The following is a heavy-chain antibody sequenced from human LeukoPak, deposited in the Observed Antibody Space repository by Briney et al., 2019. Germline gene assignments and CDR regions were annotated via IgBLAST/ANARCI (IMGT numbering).Heavy chain of an antibody. CDR3: ARGRAIAARDY. D-gene: IGHD6-6*01. V-gene: IGHV4-59*01. Sequence: PSETLSLTCTVSGGSISSYYWSWIRQPPGKGLEWIGYIYYSGSTSYNPSLKSRVTMSVDTSKNQFSLKLTSVTAADTAFYYCARGRAIAARDYWGQGTLVTVSS. CDR2: IYYSGST. J-gene: IGHJ4*02. CDR1: GGSISSYY.